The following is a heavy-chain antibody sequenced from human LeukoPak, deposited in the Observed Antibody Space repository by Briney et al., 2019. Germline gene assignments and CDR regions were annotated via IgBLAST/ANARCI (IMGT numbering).Heavy chain of an antibody. V-gene: IGHV3-30*02. CDR1: GFTFSSYG. CDR3: ARIFCGGDCYYDY. CDR2: IRYDGSNK. D-gene: IGHD2-21*02. J-gene: IGHJ4*02. Sequence: PGGSLRLSCAASGFTFSSYGMHWVRQAPGRGLEWVAFIRYDGSNKYYADSVKGRFTISRDNAKNSLYLQMNSLRAEDTAVYYCARIFCGGDCYYDYWGQGTLVTVSS.